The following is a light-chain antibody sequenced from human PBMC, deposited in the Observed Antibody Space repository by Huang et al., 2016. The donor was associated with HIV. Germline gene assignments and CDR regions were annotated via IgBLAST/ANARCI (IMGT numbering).Light chain of an antibody. Sequence: ERVMTQSPVTLSVSPGERATLTCSASQRISSNLAWYQQKPGQAPRLLIYDASTRATDIPARFSGSGSEIDFTLSISSLQSEDVAVYYCQQYNNWPRTFGLGTRLEIK. CDR3: QQYNNWPRT. J-gene: IGKJ2*01. V-gene: IGKV3-15*01. CDR2: DAS. CDR1: QRISSN.